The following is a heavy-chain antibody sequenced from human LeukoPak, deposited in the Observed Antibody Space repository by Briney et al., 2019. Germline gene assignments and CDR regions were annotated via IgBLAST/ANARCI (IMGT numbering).Heavy chain of an antibody. D-gene: IGHD3-10*01. CDR3: ARGSKTVRGARHYNYFDP. V-gene: IGHV4-34*01. Sequence: SETLSLTCAVYGGSFSDYYWNWIRQPPGKGLEWIAEINHSGNTNYNPSLNNRVKSRVTISVDTSKNQFSLNLNSVTAADTAVYYCARGSKTVRGARHYNYFDPWGQGTLVTVSS. J-gene: IGHJ5*02. CDR2: INHSGNT. CDR1: GGSFSDYY.